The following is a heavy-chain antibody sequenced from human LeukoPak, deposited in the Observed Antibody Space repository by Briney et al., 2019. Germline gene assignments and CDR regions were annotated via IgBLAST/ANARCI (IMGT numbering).Heavy chain of an antibody. CDR1: GFTFDDYA. CDR2: ISWNSGSI. CDR3: AKDHDFRSGYLDY. Sequence: GRSLRLSCAASGFTFDDYAMHWVRQAPGEGLEWVSGISWNSGSIGYADSVKGRFTISRDNAKNSLYLQMNSLRAEDTALYYCAKDHDFRSGYLDYWGQGTLVTVSS. D-gene: IGHD3-3*01. J-gene: IGHJ4*02. V-gene: IGHV3-9*01.